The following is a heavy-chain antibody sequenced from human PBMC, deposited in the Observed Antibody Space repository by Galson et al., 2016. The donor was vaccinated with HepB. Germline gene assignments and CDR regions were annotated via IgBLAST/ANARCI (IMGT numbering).Heavy chain of an antibody. V-gene: IGHV3-23*01. CDR3: AKMKGALCHNYCFDY. CDR1: GLTFSSFA. Sequence: SLRLSCAASGLTFSSFAMGWVRQAPGKGLEWVSSISGSGGRTDYADSVKGRFTISRDNSKNTLYLQMNSLRVEDTAVYYCAKMKGALCHNYCFDYWGLGTLVTVSS. D-gene: IGHD5/OR15-5a*01. J-gene: IGHJ4*02. CDR2: ISGSGGRT.